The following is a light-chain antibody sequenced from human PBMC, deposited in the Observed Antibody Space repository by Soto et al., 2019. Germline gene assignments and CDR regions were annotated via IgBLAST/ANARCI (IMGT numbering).Light chain of an antibody. CDR3: QQHNNWPT. V-gene: IGKV3-15*01. Sequence: IVLAQSPGTLYLSPGERATLSCRASQSVSSNLAWYQQKPGQAPRLLISGASTRATGVAARFSGSGSGTEFTLTISSLQSEDFAVYYCQQHNNWPTFGQGTKVDIK. CDR2: GAS. J-gene: IGKJ1*01. CDR1: QSVSSN.